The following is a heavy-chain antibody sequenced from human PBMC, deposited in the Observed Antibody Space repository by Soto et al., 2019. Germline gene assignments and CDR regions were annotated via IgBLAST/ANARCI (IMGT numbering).Heavy chain of an antibody. CDR2: ISYDGSNK. CDR1: GFTFSSYG. Sequence: QVQLVESGGGVVQPGRSLRLSCAASGFTFSSYGMHWVRQAPGKGLEWVAVISYDGSNKYYADSVKGRFTISRDNSKNTLYLQMNSLRAEDTAVYYCAKAQSYYYYYGMYVWGQGTTVTVSS. CDR3: AKAQSYYYYYGMYV. V-gene: IGHV3-30*18. J-gene: IGHJ6*02.